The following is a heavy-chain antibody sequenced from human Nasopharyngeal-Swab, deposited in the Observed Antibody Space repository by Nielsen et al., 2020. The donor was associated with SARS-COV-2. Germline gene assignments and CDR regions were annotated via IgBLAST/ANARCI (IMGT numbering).Heavy chain of an antibody. Sequence: SCTVSGGSISSYYWSWNRQPPGKGLEWIGYIYYSGSTNYNPSLKSRVTISVDTSKNQFSLKLSSVTAADTAVYYCARDVGYSSGWYGNYYYYMDVWGKGTTVTVSS. V-gene: IGHV4-59*01. CDR3: ARDVGYSSGWYGNYYYYMDV. J-gene: IGHJ6*03. CDR2: IYYSGST. D-gene: IGHD6-19*01. CDR1: GGSISSYY.